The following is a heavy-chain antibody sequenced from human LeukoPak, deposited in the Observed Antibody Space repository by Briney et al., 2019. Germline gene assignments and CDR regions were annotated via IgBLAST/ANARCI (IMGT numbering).Heavy chain of an antibody. D-gene: IGHD1-26*01. CDR1: GASISRYY. Sequence: SETLSLTCTVSGASISRYYWSWIRQPPGKALEWIGHISYRGSTNYNPSLNSRVTVSVDTSQSQFPLKLSSVTTADTAVYYCARGKSRGSHIDYWGQGTLVTVSS. J-gene: IGHJ4*02. V-gene: IGHV4-59*01. CDR3: ARGKSRGSHIDY. CDR2: ISYRGST.